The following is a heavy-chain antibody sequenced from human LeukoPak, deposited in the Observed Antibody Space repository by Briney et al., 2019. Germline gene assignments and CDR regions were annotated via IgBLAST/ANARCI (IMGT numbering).Heavy chain of an antibody. V-gene: IGHV4-4*02. CDR3: ARVELLWFGELLYNWFDP. CDR2: IYYSGST. Sequence: SETLSLTCAVSGGSISSSNWWSWVRQPPGKGLEWIGYIYYSGSTNYNPSLKSRVTISVDTSKNQFSLKLSSVTAADTAVYYCARVELLWFGELLYNWFDPWGQGTLVTVSS. J-gene: IGHJ5*02. D-gene: IGHD3-10*01. CDR1: GGSISSSNW.